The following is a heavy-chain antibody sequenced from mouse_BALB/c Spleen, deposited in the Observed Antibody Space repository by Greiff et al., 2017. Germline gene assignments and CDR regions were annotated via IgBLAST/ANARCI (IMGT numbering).Heavy chain of an antibody. J-gene: IGHJ2*01. CDR2: ISTYYGDA. V-gene: IGHV1S137*01. D-gene: IGHD1-1*01. CDR3: ARSLLGSSYVDY. CDR1: GYTFTDYA. Sequence: QVQLQQSGAELVRPGVSVKISCKGSGYTFTDYAMHWVKQSHAKSLEWIGVISTYYGDASYNQKFKGKATMTVDKSSSTAYMELARLTSEDSAIYYCARSLLGSSYVDYWGQGTTLTVSS.